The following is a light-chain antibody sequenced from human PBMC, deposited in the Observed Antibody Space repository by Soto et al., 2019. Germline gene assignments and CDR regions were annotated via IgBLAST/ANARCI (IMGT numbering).Light chain of an antibody. V-gene: IGKV1-5*03. CDR1: QSISSW. J-gene: IGKJ2*01. Sequence: DIQMTQSPSTLSASVGDRVTITCRASQSISSWLAWYQQKPGKATKLLIYKAPSLESGVPSRFRGSGSGTEFTLTISSLQPDDFATYYCQQYNSYSPYTFGQGTKLEIK. CDR3: QQYNSYSPYT. CDR2: KAP.